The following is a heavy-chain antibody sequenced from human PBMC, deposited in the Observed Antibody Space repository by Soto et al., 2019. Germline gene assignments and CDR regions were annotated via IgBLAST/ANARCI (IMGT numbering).Heavy chain of an antibody. J-gene: IGHJ5*02. CDR2: ISGSGGST. V-gene: IGHV3-23*01. CDR3: AKDLSCSRPSCPGGWFDP. D-gene: IGHD2-2*01. Sequence: GGFLRLSRAASGFTFSSYAMSWVRQAPGKGLEWVSAISGSGGSTYYADSVKGRFTISRDNSKNTLYLQMNSLRAEDTAVYYCAKDLSCSRPSCPGGWFDPWGQGTLVTVSS. CDR1: GFTFSSYA.